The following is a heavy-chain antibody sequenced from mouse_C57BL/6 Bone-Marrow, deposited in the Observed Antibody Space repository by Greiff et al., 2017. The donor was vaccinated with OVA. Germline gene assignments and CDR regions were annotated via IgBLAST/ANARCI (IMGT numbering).Heavy chain of an antibody. V-gene: IGHV3-3*01. CDR1: GFSINSDCY. Sequence: EVQGVESGPSLVRPSQTLSLTCTVTGFSINSDCYWIWIRQFPGNKLEYIGYTFYSGITYYNPSLESRTYITRDTSKNQFSLKLSSVTTEDTATYYCARGSNRSYWYFDVWGTGTTVTVSS. CDR3: ARGSNRSYWYFDV. J-gene: IGHJ1*03. CDR2: TFYSGIT. D-gene: IGHD2-5*01.